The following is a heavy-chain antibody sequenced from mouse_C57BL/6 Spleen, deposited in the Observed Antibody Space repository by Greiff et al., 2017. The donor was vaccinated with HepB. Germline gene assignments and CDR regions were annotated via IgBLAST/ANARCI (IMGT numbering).Heavy chain of an antibody. V-gene: IGHV1-55*01. D-gene: IGHD2-2*01. J-gene: IGHJ2*01. CDR1: GYTFTSYW. CDR2: IYPGSGST. Sequence: QVQLQQPGAELVKPGASVKMSCKASGYTFTSYWITWVKQRPGQGLEWIGDIYPGSGSTNYNEKFKSKATLTVDTSSSTAYMQLSSLTSEDSAVYYCARKATMVTTVDYWGQGTTLTVSS. CDR3: ARKATMVTTVDY.